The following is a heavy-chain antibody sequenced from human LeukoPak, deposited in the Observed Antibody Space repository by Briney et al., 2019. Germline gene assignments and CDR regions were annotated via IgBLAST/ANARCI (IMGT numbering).Heavy chain of an antibody. CDR2: IYYSGST. D-gene: IGHD1-26*01. CDR1: GGSMSSSSYY. CDR3: ARHMEAKFY. J-gene: IGHJ4*02. Sequence: PSETLSLTCTVSGGSMSSSSYYWGWIRQPPGKGLEWIGSIYYSGSTYYNSSLKRRVTISVDTSKNQFSLKLSSVTAADTAVYYCARHMEAKFYWGQGTLVTVSS. V-gene: IGHV4-39*01.